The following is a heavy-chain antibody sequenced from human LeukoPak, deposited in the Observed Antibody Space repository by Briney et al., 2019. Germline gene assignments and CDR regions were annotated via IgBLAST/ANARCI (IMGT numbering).Heavy chain of an antibody. Sequence: PSQTLSLTCTVSGGSISSGSYYWSWIRQPAGKGLEWIGRIYTSGSTNYNPSLKSRVTISVDTSKNQFSLKLSSVTAADTAVYYCAVGVVVPAAISPEYFQHWGQGTLVTVPS. CDR3: AVGVVVPAAISPEYFQH. CDR2: IYTSGST. V-gene: IGHV4-61*02. J-gene: IGHJ1*01. D-gene: IGHD2-2*02. CDR1: GGSISSGSYY.